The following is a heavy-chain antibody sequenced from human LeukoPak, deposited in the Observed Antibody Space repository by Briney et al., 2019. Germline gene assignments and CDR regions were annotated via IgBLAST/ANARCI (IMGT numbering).Heavy chain of an antibody. J-gene: IGHJ5*02. CDR3: ARVPVWSGYTFDP. V-gene: IGHV4-34*01. CDR1: GGSFSGYY. D-gene: IGHD3-3*01. Sequence: SETLSLTCAVYGGSFSGYYWSWIRQPPGKGLEWIGEINHSGSTNYNPSLKSRVTISVDTSKNQFSLKLSSVTAADTAVYYCARVPVWSGYTFDPWGQGTLVTVPS. CDR2: INHSGST.